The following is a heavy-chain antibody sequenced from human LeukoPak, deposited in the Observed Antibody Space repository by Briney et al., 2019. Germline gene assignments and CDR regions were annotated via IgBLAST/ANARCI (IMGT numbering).Heavy chain of an antibody. V-gene: IGHV4-39*01. CDR3: ARLEPIVVVPAAPFDI. CDR2: IYYSGST. CDR1: GGSIRGYY. J-gene: IGHJ3*02. Sequence: SETLSLTCTVSGGSIRGYYWGWIRQPPGKGLEWIGSIYYSGSTYYNPSLKSRVTISVDTSKNQFSLKLSSVTAADTAVYYCARLEPIVVVPAAPFDIWGQGTMVTVSS. D-gene: IGHD2-2*01.